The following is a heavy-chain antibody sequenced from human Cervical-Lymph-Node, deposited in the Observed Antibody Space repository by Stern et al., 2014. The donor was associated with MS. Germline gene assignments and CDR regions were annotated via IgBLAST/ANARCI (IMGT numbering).Heavy chain of an antibody. V-gene: IGHV3-53*01. J-gene: IGHJ3*01. Sequence: EVQLVESGGGLIQPGGSLRLSCAAPGFTVSKNYMSWVRQAPGKGLEWVSLIYTDGSTSYAGPVKGRFTISRDSSKNMLFLQMNSLRSEDTAMYYCARAIFGVNTAAMAPDAFDSWGQGTMVTVSS. CDR3: ARAIFGVNTAAMAPDAFDS. CDR2: IYTDGST. D-gene: IGHD3-3*01. CDR1: GFTVSKNY.